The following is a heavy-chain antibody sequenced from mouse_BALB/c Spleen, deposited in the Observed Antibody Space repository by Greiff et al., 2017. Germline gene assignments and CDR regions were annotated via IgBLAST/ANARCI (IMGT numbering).Heavy chain of an antibody. Sequence: EVKLMESGPELVKPGASVKISCKASGYSFTGYFMNWVKQSHGKSLEWIGRINPYNGDTFYNQKFKGKATLTVDKSSSTAHMELLSLTSEDSAVYYCGRGGTVASGAMDYWGQGTSVTVSS. D-gene: IGHD1-1*01. CDR1: GYSFTGYF. J-gene: IGHJ4*01. CDR3: GRGGTVASGAMDY. V-gene: IGHV1-37*01. CDR2: INPYNGDT.